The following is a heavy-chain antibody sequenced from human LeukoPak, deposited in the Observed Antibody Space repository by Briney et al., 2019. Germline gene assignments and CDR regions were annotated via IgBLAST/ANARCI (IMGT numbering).Heavy chain of an antibody. Sequence: SETLSLTCAVYGGSFSGYYWSWIRQPPGKGLEWIGEINHSGSTNYNASLKSRVTISVDTSKNQFSLKLSSVTAADTAVYYCARKDPTGTVDYWGQGTLVTVSS. CDR3: ARKDPTGTVDY. CDR2: INHSGST. J-gene: IGHJ4*02. CDR1: GGSFSGYY. V-gene: IGHV4-34*01. D-gene: IGHD1-1*01.